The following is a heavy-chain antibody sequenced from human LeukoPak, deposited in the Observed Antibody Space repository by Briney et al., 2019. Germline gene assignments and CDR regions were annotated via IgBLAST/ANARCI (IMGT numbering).Heavy chain of an antibody. CDR2: ISANNGNT. Sequence: ASVKVSCKASGYTFTNYGISWVRQAPGQGLEWMGWISANNGNTHYAQNLQGRVTMTTDTSTSTAYMELKSLRSDDTAVYYCRRGGHRRYYYTSGSAFDPWGQGALVTVSS. CDR3: RRGGHRRYYYTSGSAFDP. J-gene: IGHJ5*02. D-gene: IGHD3-10*01. V-gene: IGHV1-18*01. CDR1: GYTFTNYG.